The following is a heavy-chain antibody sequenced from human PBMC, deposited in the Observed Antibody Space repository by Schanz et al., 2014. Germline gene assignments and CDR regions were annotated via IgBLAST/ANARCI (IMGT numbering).Heavy chain of an antibody. Sequence: EVQLVESGGGLVKPGGSLRLSCAAFGFTFNTYDMNWVRQAPGKGLEWVSTISGSGTYMFYADSVKGRFTISRDNTKNTLYLQMNSLRAEDTAVYYCARPLGPNYYYYGLDVWGQGTTVTVSS. CDR2: ISGSGTYM. CDR3: ARPLGPNYYYYGLDV. V-gene: IGHV3-21*01. J-gene: IGHJ6*02. CDR1: GFTFNTYD.